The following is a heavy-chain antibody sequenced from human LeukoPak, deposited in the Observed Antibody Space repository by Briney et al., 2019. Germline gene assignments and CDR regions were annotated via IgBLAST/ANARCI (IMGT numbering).Heavy chain of an antibody. CDR2: ISYDGSNK. D-gene: IGHD2-15*01. CDR3: ARATGYCSGGSCYDKYYYYYMDV. CDR1: GFTFSSYG. Sequence: GGSLRLSCAASGFTFSSYGMHWVRQAPGKGLEWVAVISYDGSNKYYADSVKGRFTISRDNSKNTLYLQMNSLRAEDTAVYYCARATGYCSGGSCYDKYYYYYMDVWGKGTTVTVSS. V-gene: IGHV3-30*03. J-gene: IGHJ6*03.